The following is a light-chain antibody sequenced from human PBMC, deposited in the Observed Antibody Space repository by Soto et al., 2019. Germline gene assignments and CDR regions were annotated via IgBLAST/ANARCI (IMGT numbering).Light chain of an antibody. CDR3: QQYNLYSTT. J-gene: IGKJ1*01. V-gene: IGKV1-5*01. Sequence: GDRVTITCRASQRIGSWLAWYQQKLGKAPKLLIYDASSLASGVASRFSGSGSGTEFTLTISSLQPDDFATYYCQQYNLYSTTFGQGTKVEVK. CDR2: DAS. CDR1: QRIGSW.